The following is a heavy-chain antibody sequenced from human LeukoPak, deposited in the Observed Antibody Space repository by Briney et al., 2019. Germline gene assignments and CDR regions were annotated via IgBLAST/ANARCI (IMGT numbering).Heavy chain of an antibody. Sequence: PGESLRLSCVASGLCISGQWMNWVRQAPGQGLEWVANIKHDGSEEYYVDSAKGRFTVSRDDGRNSVSLQMNSVRAEDTAVYYCGYTNNFYHWGQGTLVVVSS. CDR1: GLCISGQW. D-gene: IGHD3-16*02. V-gene: IGHV3-7*01. J-gene: IGHJ4*02. CDR2: IKHDGSEE. CDR3: GYTNNFYH.